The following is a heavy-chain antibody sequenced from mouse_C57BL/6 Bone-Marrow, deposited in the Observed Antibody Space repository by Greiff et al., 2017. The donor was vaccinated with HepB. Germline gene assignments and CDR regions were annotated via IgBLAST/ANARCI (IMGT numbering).Heavy chain of an antibody. D-gene: IGHD1-1*01. V-gene: IGHV1-85*01. J-gene: IGHJ2*01. Sequence: QVQLQQSGPELVKPGASVKLSCKASGYTFTSYDINWVKQRPGQGLEWIGWIYPRAGSTKNNEKLKGKATLTVDTSSSTAYMELHSLTYDDSAVYFCARRPLYYYGSSYPFDYWGQGTTLTVSS. CDR1: GYTFTSYD. CDR2: IYPRAGST. CDR3: ARRPLYYYGSSYPFDY.